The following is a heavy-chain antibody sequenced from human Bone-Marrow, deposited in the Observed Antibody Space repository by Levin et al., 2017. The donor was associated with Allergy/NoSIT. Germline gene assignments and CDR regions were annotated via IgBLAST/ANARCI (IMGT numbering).Heavy chain of an antibody. J-gene: IGHJ4*02. CDR3: ARDRQYGDYGLDY. D-gene: IGHD4-17*01. Sequence: GGSLRLSCAASGFTFSSYIMHWVRQAPGKGLEWVAVISYDGRNKYYAGSMKGRFSISRDNSENTLYLQMNSLRAEDTAVYYCARDRQYGDYGLDYWGQGTLVSVSS. CDR1: GFTFSSYI. V-gene: IGHV3-30*03. CDR2: ISYDGRNK.